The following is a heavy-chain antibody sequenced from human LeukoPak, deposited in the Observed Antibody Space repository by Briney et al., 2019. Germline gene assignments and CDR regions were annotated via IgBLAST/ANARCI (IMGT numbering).Heavy chain of an antibody. Sequence: GESLKISXKGSGYSFTSYWIGWVRQMPGKGLEWMGIIYPGDSDTRYSPSFQGQVTISADKSISTAYLQWSSLKASDTAMYYCARRRLGELSDDAFDIWGQGTMVTVSS. CDR2: IYPGDSDT. V-gene: IGHV5-51*01. CDR3: ARRRLGELSDDAFDI. D-gene: IGHD3-16*02. J-gene: IGHJ3*02. CDR1: GYSFTSYW.